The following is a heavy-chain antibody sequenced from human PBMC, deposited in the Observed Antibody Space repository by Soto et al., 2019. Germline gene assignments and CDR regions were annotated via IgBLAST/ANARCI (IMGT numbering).Heavy chain of an antibody. J-gene: IGHJ4*02. V-gene: IGHV1-18*04. CDR2: VSPYNGDT. CDR1: GYVFTSFG. Sequence: QVPLVQSGAEVTQPGASVKVSCNTSGYVFTSFGISWVRQAPGQGLEWMGWVSPYNGDTTNAEKFQGRVTMTSNTSMTIGYMEVRGLTSADTAVYCCARRMFYNIGSPYYYFEKCGQGAQVTVSS. D-gene: IGHD3-10*01. CDR3: ARRMFYNIGSPYYYFEK.